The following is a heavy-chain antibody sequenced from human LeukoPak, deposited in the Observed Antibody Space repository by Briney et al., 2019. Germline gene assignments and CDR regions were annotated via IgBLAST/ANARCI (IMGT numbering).Heavy chain of an antibody. Sequence: KPSETLSLTCTVSGGSISSSSYYWGWIRQPPGKGLEWIGSIYYSGGTYYNPSLKSRVTISVDTSKNQFSLKLSSVTAADTAVYYCASPVEMAILGVQHWGQGTLVTVSS. CDR3: ASPVEMAILGVQH. CDR2: IYYSGGT. V-gene: IGHV4-39*01. J-gene: IGHJ1*01. D-gene: IGHD5-24*01. CDR1: GGSISSSSYY.